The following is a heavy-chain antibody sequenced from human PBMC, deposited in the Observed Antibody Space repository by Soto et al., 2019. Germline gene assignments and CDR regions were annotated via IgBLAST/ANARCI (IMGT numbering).Heavy chain of an antibody. CDR1: GGSFSGYY. D-gene: IGHD2-21*02. Sequence: QVQLQQWGAGLLKPSETLSLTCAVYGGSFSGYYWSWIGQPPGKGLEWIGEINHSGSTNYNPSLKSRVTISVDTSKNQFSLKLSSVTAADTAVYYCAREYGGNSGTFDYWGQGTLVTVSS. CDR3: AREYGGNSGTFDY. V-gene: IGHV4-34*01. CDR2: INHSGST. J-gene: IGHJ4*02.